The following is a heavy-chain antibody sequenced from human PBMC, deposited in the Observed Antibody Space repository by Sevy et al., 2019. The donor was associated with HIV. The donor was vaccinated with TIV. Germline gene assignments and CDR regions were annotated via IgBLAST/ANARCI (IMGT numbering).Heavy chain of an antibody. CDR1: GFTFSSYG. V-gene: IGHV3-30*02. J-gene: IGHJ6*02. CDR3: AKDLCSSTSCYVYYYYYGMDV. D-gene: IGHD2-2*01. Sequence: GGSLRLSCAASGFTFSSYGMHWVRQAPGKGLEWVAFIRYDGSNKYYADSVKGRFTISRDNSKNTLNLQMNSLRAEDTAVYYCAKDLCSSTSCYVYYYYYGMDVWGQGTTVTVSS. CDR2: IRYDGSNK.